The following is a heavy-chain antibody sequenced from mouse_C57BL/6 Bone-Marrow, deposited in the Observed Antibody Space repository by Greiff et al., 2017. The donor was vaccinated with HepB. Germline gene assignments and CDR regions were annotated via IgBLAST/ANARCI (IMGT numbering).Heavy chain of an antibody. J-gene: IGHJ4*01. CDR2: IYPGGGYT. Sequence: VQLQQSGAELVRPGTSVKMSCKASGYTFTNYWIGWAKQRPGHGLEWIGDIYPGGGYTNYNEKFKGKATLTADKSSSTAYMQVSSLTSEDSAIYYCARWGPAYYSNYLAIDYWGQGTSVTVSS. D-gene: IGHD2-5*01. CDR3: ARWGPAYYSNYLAIDY. V-gene: IGHV1-63*01. CDR1: GYTFTNYW.